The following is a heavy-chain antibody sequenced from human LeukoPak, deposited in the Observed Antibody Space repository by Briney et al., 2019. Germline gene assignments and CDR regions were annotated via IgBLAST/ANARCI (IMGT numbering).Heavy chain of an antibody. V-gene: IGHV1-2*02. J-gene: IGHJ5*02. D-gene: IGHD5-24*01. CDR3: ARPRDGYNWYNWFDP. Sequence: AASVKVSCKASGYTFTSHAMNWVRQAPGQGLEWMGWINPNSGGTNYAQKFQGRVTMTRDTSISTAYMELSRLRSDDTAVYYCARPRDGYNWYNWFDPWGQGTLVTVSS. CDR2: INPNSGGT. CDR1: GYTFTSHA.